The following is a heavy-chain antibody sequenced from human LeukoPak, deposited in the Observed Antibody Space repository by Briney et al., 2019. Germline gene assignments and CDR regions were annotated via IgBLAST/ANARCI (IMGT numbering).Heavy chain of an antibody. D-gene: IGHD5-18*01. J-gene: IGHJ4*02. CDR1: GGTFSSYA. V-gene: IGHV1-69*13. CDR3: ARGGTAMVSLHYFDY. CDR2: IIPIFGTA. Sequence: SVKVSCQASGGTFSSYAISWVRQAPGQGLEWMGGIIPIFGTANYAQKFQGRVTITADESTSTAYMELSSLRSEDTAVYYCARGGTAMVSLHYFDYWGQGTLVTVFS.